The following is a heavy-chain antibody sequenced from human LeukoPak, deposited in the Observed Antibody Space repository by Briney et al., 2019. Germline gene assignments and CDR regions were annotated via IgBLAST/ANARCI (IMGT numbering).Heavy chain of an antibody. CDR3: ARVFRSSYYYYGMDV. CDR1: GYTFTSYD. Sequence: ASVKVSCKASGYTFTSYDINWVRQATGQGLEWMGWMNPNSGNTGYAQKFQGRVTMTRNTSISTAYMELSSLRSEDTAVYYCARVFRSSYYYYGMDVWGQGTTVTASS. J-gene: IGHJ6*02. D-gene: IGHD3-3*01. V-gene: IGHV1-8*01. CDR2: MNPNSGNT.